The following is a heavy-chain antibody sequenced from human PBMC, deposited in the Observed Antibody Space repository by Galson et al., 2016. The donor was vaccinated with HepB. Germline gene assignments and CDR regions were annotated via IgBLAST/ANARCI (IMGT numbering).Heavy chain of an antibody. CDR1: AFTFSSYA. V-gene: IGHV3-23*01. CDR2: ITDSGDIT. D-gene: IGHD3-10*02. Sequence: SLRLSCAASAFTFSSYAMTWVRQAPGKGLEWVSTITDSGDITFYTNSVKGRFTISRDNSKNTLYLQMNSLRAEDTAVYYCAKAMWVDHHLDYWGQGTLVTVSS. CDR3: AKAMWVDHHLDY. J-gene: IGHJ4*02.